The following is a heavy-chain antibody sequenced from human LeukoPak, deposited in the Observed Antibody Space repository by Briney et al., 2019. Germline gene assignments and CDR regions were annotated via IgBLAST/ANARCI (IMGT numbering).Heavy chain of an antibody. D-gene: IGHD2-15*01. V-gene: IGHV3-48*03. CDR2: ISSSGSTI. Sequence: PGGSLRLSCAASGFTFSSYEMNWVRQAPGKGLEWVSYISSSGSTIYYADSVKGRFTISRDNAKNSLYLQMNGLRAEDTAVYYCARVASGGPIPYWGQGTLVTVSS. J-gene: IGHJ4*02. CDR3: ARVASGGPIPY. CDR1: GFTFSSYE.